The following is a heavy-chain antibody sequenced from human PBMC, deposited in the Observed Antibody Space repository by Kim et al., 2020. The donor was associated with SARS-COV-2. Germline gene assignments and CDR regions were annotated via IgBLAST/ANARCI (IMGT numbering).Heavy chain of an antibody. CDR1: GGSISSGGYY. J-gene: IGHJ4*02. Sequence: SETLSLTCTVSGGSISSGGYYWSWIRQHPGKGLEWIGYIYYSGSTYYNPSLKSRVTISVDTSKNQFSLKLSSVTAADTAVYYCASDGSGRFDYWGQGTLVTVSS. CDR2: IYYSGST. V-gene: IGHV4-31*03. CDR3: ASDGSGRFDY. D-gene: IGHD3-10*01.